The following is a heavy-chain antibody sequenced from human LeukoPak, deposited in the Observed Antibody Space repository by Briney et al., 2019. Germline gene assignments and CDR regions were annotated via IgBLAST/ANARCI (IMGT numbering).Heavy chain of an antibody. V-gene: IGHV3-7*01. D-gene: IGHD6-13*01. CDR1: GFTFSSYW. J-gene: IGHJ4*02. CDR2: IKQDGSDK. CDR3: AIIPRAAAGPSARSPFHY. Sequence: PGGSLRLSCEVSGFTFSSYWMNWVRQAPGKGLEWVANIKQDGSDKYYVDSVKGRFTISRDNAKNSLYLQMNSLRAEDTAVYYCAIIPRAAAGPSARSPFHYWGQGTLVTVSP.